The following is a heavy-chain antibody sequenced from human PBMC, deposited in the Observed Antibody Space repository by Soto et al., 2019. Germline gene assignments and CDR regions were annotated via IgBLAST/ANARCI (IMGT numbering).Heavy chain of an antibody. CDR3: AAGYTTGPDAFDI. Sequence: PVESLKIACKGSGYNFANYWICWGRQMPGKGLEWMGMIFPGDSDTKNSPSLQGQITMSVDKSDSSAYLQWRSLKASDTAMYYCAAGYTTGPDAFDIWGQGTMVTVSS. J-gene: IGHJ3*02. D-gene: IGHD6-13*01. CDR1: GYNFANYW. CDR2: IFPGDSDT. V-gene: IGHV5-51*03.